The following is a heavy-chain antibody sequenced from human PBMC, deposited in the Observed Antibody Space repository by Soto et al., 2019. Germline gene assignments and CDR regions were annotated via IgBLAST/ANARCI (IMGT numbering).Heavy chain of an antibody. CDR2: ISAYNGNT. CDR1: GYTFTSYG. J-gene: IGHJ6*03. V-gene: IGHV1-18*01. CDR3: ARVLSSPPYYYYYMDV. D-gene: IGHD2-2*01. Sequence: AASVKVSCTASGYTFTSYGISWVRQAPGQGLEWMGWISAYNGNTSYAQKLQGRVTMTTDTSTSTAYMELRSLRSDDTAVYYCARVLSSPPYYYYYMDVWGKGTTVTVSS.